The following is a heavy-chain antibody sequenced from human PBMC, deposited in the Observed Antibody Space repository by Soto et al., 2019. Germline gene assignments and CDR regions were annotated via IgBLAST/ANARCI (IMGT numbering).Heavy chain of an antibody. D-gene: IGHD5-18*01. V-gene: IGHV1-69*12. J-gene: IGHJ6*02. CDR3: ATQGLPNYYYYGMDV. CDR1: GGTFSSYA. Sequence: QVQLVQSGAEVKKPGSSVKVSCKVSGGTFSSYAISWVRQATGQGLEWMGGITPIFGTADYAQKFQGRVTITADESTSTAYMELSSLRSEDTAVYYCATQGLPNYYYYGMDVWGQGTTVTVSS. CDR2: ITPIFGTA.